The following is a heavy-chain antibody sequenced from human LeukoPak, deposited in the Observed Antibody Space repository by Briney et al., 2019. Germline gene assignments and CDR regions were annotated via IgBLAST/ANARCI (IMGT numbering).Heavy chain of an antibody. CDR3: ARDVPTVQLWRTDAFDI. J-gene: IGHJ3*02. CDR1: GGSISSSSYY. Sequence: SETLSLTCTVSGGSISSSSYYWGWIRQPPGKGLEWIGSIYYSGSTYYNPSLKSRVTISVDTSKNQFSLKLTSVTAADTAVYYCARDVPTVQLWRTDAFDIWGQGTMVTVSS. V-gene: IGHV4-39*07. D-gene: IGHD5-18*01. CDR2: IYYSGST.